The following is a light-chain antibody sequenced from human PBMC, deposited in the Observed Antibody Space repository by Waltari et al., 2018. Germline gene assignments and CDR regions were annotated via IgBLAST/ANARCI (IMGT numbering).Light chain of an antibody. V-gene: IGLV2-14*01. J-gene: IGLJ2*01. Sequence: QSALTQPASVSGSPGQTIPISCTGTTTDFDDKYVSWYQQHPGKAPQLMFYGVRYRPSGISGRFSGSNSGNTASLTISGLQPDDEADYYCSSPTGDNSLVVFGGGTRLTVV. CDR2: GVR. CDR1: TTDFDDKY. CDR3: SSPTGDNSLVV.